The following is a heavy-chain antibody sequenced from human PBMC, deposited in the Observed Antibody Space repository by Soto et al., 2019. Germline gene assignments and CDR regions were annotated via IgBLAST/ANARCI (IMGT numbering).Heavy chain of an antibody. V-gene: IGHV3-11*01. CDR2: ISGRDGNI. CDR3: AGDQGPNYMAV. J-gene: IGHJ6*03. Sequence: PGGSLRLSCAASGFTFSDSLMGGARQPPGKGLGGLSYISGRDGNIYYADSVRGRFTISRDNAKNSVYLQMNSLRAEDTAVYYCAGDQGPNYMAVWGKGTTVTVS. CDR1: GFTFSDSL.